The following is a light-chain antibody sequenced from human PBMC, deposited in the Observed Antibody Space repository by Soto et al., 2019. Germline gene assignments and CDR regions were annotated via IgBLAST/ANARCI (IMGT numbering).Light chain of an antibody. Sequence: QSVLTQPASVSGSPGQSITISCTGTSSDIGGYNYVSWYQQHPGKAPELLIYAVTSRPSGVSIRFSGSKSGNTASLTISGLQAEDEADYYCCSYTSSTTYVFGPGTKVTVL. CDR3: CSYTSSTTYV. V-gene: IGLV2-14*01. CDR2: AVT. J-gene: IGLJ1*01. CDR1: SSDIGGYNY.